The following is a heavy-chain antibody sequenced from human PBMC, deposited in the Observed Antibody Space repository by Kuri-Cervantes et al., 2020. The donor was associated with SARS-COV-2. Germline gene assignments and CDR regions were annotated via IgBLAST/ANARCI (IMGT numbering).Heavy chain of an antibody. Sequence: SETLSLTCAVYGGSFSDYYWSWVRQPPGKGLEWIGEINHSGNTNYDPSLKSRVTISIDTSKNQFSLKVTSVTAADTAVYYCARGTPGGVGATWGDYFDYWGQGTLVTVSS. CDR3: ARGTPGGVGATWGDYFDY. D-gene: IGHD1-26*01. J-gene: IGHJ4*02. CDR1: GGSFSDYY. CDR2: INHSGNT. V-gene: IGHV4-34*01.